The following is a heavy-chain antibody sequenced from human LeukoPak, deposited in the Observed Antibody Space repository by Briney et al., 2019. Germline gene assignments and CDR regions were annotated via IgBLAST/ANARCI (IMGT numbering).Heavy chain of an antibody. CDR3: ARDIVVVAAFPPYYYYGMDV. J-gene: IGHJ6*04. CDR2: IIPIFGTA. V-gene: IGHV1-69*13. Sequence: ATLVKVSCKASGGTFSSYAISWVRQAPGQGLEWMGGIIPIFGTANYAQKFQGRVTITADESTSTAYVELSSLRSEDTAVYYCARDIVVVAAFPPYYYYGMDVWGKGTTVTVSS. D-gene: IGHD2-2*01. CDR1: GGTFSSYA.